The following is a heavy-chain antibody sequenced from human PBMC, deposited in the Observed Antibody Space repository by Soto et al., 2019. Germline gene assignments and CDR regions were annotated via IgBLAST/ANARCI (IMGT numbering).Heavy chain of an antibody. Sequence: EVQLVESGGGLIQPGGSLRLSCVVSGFTVSSSNYMSWVRQAPGKGLEWGSVIYTGGTTYYADSVKGRFTISRDNSKNTLYLQMNSLRAEHTAVYYCHGYGYWGQGTLVTVSS. V-gene: IGHV3-53*01. CDR2: IYTGGTT. CDR3: HGYGY. J-gene: IGHJ4*02. CDR1: GFTVSSSNY. D-gene: IGHD5-12*01.